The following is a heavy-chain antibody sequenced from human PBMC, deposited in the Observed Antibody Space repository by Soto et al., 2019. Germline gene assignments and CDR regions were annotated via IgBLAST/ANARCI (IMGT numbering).Heavy chain of an antibody. CDR1: GFTFSDSA. Sequence: GWSLRLSCAASGFTFSDSALHWVRQASGKGLEWVGRIRTKVNDYATKYAASVKGRFTVSREDSRNMAYLQMDSLKTEDTAIYFCTRPSEPGDYDRYFDLWGRGTLVTVSS. J-gene: IGHJ2*01. CDR2: IRTKVNDYAT. CDR3: TRPSEPGDYDRYFDL. D-gene: IGHD4-17*01. V-gene: IGHV3-73*01.